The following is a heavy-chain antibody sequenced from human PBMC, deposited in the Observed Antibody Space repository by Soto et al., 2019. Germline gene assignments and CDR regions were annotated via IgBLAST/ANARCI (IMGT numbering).Heavy chain of an antibody. V-gene: IGHV1-18*01. J-gene: IGHJ4*02. CDR3: AREPNYIDY. CDR1: GYTFTSYG. CDR2: ISPYNGNT. Sequence: QVQLVQSGAEVKKPGASVKVSCKASGYTFTSYGISWVRQAPGQGLEWMGWISPYNGNTKYAQKLQGTATMTTATSTSTADMEARGLSSDDTAVYYCAREPNYIDYWGEEPLVSVSS.